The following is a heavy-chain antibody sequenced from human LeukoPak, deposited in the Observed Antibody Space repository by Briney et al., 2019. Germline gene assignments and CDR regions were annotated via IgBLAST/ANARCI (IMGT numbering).Heavy chain of an antibody. J-gene: IGHJ5*02. CDR3: AKGGQWLVRGGWFDP. CDR1: GFTFSSHW. D-gene: IGHD6-19*01. CDR2: IKQDGSEK. Sequence: PGGSLRLSCVASGFTFSSHWMSWVRQAPGKGLEWVANIKQDGSEKKYVDSVKGRLTISRDNAKNSLYLQMNSLRAEDTAVYYCAKGGQWLVRGGWFDPWGQGTLVTVSS. V-gene: IGHV3-7*03.